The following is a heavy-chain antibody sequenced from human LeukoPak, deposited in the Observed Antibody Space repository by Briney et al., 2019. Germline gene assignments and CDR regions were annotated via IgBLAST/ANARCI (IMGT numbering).Heavy chain of an antibody. CDR3: ARGLYYGSGSYPGYY. D-gene: IGHD3-10*01. CDR2: MNPNSGNT. Sequence: ASVKVSCKASGYTFTSYDINWVRQATGQGLEWMGWMNPNSGNTGYAQKFQGRVTITTDTSTSTAYVELRSLRSDDTAVYYCARGLYYGSGSYPGYYWGQGTLVTVSS. CDR1: GYTFTSYD. J-gene: IGHJ4*02. V-gene: IGHV1-8*03.